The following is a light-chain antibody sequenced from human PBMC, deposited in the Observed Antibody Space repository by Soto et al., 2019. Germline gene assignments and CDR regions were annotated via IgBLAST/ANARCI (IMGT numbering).Light chain of an antibody. J-gene: IGLJ1*01. CDR1: SSDVGGYNY. Sequence: LTQPPSASGSPGQSVTISCTGASSDVGGYNYVSWYQQEPGKAPKLLIYEVTKRPSGVPDRFSGSKSGNTASLTVSGLQAEDEADYYCSSYAGSNSYVFGTGTKVTVL. V-gene: IGLV2-8*01. CDR3: SSYAGSNSYV. CDR2: EVT.